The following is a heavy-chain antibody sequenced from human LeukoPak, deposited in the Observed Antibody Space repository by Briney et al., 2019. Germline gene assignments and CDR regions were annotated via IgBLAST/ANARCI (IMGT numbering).Heavy chain of an antibody. D-gene: IGHD6-19*01. Sequence: SQTLSLTCAISGDSVSSNSAAWNWIRQSPSRGLEWLGRTYYRSKWYNDYAVSVKSRITITPDTSKNHFSLQLPSVTPEDTAVYYCARDHGSGWYTNWFDPWGQGTLVTVSS. CDR1: GDSVSSNSAA. CDR2: TYYRSKWYN. V-gene: IGHV6-1*01. CDR3: ARDHGSGWYTNWFDP. J-gene: IGHJ5*02.